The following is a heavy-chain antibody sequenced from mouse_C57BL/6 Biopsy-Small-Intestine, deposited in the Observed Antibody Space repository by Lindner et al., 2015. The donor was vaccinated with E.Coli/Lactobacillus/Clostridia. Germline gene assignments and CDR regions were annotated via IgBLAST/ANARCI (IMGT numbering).Heavy chain of an antibody. CDR1: GYSITSDY. Sequence: VQLQESGPGLAKPSQTLSLTCSVTGYSITSDYWNWIRKFPGNKLEYMGYISYSGSTYYNPSLKSRISITRDPSKNQYYLQLNSVTTEDTATYYCARYSRYGSSPLYWYFDVWGTGTTVTVSS. V-gene: IGHV3-8*01. D-gene: IGHD1-1*01. CDR3: ARYSRYGSSPLYWYFDV. J-gene: IGHJ1*03. CDR2: ISYSGST.